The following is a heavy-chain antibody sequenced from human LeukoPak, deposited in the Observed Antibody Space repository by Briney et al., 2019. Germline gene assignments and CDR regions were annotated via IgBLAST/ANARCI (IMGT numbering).Heavy chain of an antibody. CDR2: IYRSGST. V-gene: IGHV4-4*02. CDR3: ARDRYDIFTGWALYGMDV. D-gene: IGHD3-9*01. CDR1: GGSISSSNW. Sequence: SGTLSLTCAVSGGSISSSNWWSWVRQPPGKGLEWIGEIYRSGSTNYNPSLKSRVTISVDKSKNQFSLKLSSVTAADTAVYYCARDRYDIFTGWALYGMDVWGKGTTVTVSS. J-gene: IGHJ6*04.